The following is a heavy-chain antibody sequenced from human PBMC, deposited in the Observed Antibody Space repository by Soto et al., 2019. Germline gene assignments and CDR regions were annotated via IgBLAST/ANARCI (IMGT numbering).Heavy chain of an antibody. CDR2: IKHDGSEK. CDR1: GFSLSSYW. J-gene: IGHJ4*02. D-gene: IGHD2-2*01. CDR3: ARGRYCGSFSCSYLDY. Sequence: GGSLRLSCEASGFSLSSYWLSWVRQAAWKGLEWVANIKHDGSEKFYVDSVKGRFTISRDNAKISLYLQMMSLRAEDTAVYYCARGRYCGSFSCSYLDYWGQG. V-gene: IGHV3-7*03.